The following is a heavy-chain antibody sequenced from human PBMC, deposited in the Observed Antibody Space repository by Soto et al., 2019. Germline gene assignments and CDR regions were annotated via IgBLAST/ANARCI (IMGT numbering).Heavy chain of an antibody. Sequence: QVQLVQSGAEVKEPGASVKVSCKASGYTFITYGMSWVRQAPGQGLDWMGWISTYNGDTKYADRLQGRVTMTTDTPTGTAYMELRSLRSDDTAVYYCARGPTDYYDNSGDYSLDYGGQGTLVTVSS. D-gene: IGHD3-22*01. CDR1: GYTFITYG. J-gene: IGHJ4*02. CDR3: ARGPTDYYDNSGDYSLDY. CDR2: ISTYNGDT. V-gene: IGHV1-18*01.